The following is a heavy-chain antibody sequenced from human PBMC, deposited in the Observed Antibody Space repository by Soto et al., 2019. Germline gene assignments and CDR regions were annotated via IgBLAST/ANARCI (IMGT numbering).Heavy chain of an antibody. CDR3: AGESSGYSSYFDY. CDR2: INRDGSST. J-gene: IGHJ4*02. Sequence: EGQLVGSGGGLVQPGGSLRLSCAASGLIFGDYWMHWVRQAPGKGLVWVSRINRDGSSTNYADSVKGRFTISRDNAKNTLYLQMDSLRAEDTAVYYCAGESSGYSSYFDYWGQGTLVTVSS. V-gene: IGHV3-74*01. CDR1: GLIFGDYW. D-gene: IGHD5-12*01.